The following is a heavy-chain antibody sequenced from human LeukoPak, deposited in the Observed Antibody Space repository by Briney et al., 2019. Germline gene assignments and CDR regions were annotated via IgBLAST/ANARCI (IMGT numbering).Heavy chain of an antibody. CDR3: ARDRVWRVLY. D-gene: IGHD6-13*01. CDR1: GFTFSTYW. J-gene: IGHJ4*02. CDR2: INQDGSEK. V-gene: IGHV3-7*01. Sequence: GGSLRLSCAASGFTFSTYWMSWVRQAPGKGLEWVANINQDGSEKYYVDSVKGRFTISRDNAKNSLYLHMNSLRAEDTATYYCARDRVWRVLYWGQGTLVTVSS.